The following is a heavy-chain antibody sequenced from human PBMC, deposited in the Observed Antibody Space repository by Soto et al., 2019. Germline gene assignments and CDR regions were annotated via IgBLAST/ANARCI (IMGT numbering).Heavy chain of an antibody. CDR1: GFSFSAYY. D-gene: IGHD2-8*01. CDR2: ISFNGDVT. Sequence: GGSLRLSCAASGFSFSAYYMSWVRQAPGKGLEWVSYISFNGDVTRYSDSVEGRFTVSRDNAKKSLYLQMNSLRVEDTAVYYCARENGHPGHNYAMDVWGQGTTVTVSS. V-gene: IGHV3-11*01. CDR3: ARENGHPGHNYAMDV. J-gene: IGHJ6*02.